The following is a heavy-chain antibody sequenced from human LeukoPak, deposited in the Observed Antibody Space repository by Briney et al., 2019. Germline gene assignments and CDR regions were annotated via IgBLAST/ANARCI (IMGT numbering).Heavy chain of an antibody. CDR1: GFTFSGHW. D-gene: IGHD1-14*01. V-gene: IGHV3-7*01. J-gene: IGHJ4*02. Sequence: GGSLRLSCAASGFTFSGHWMSWVRQAPGKGLEWVANINQGGSDKYYVDSVKGRFTISRDNANNLLYLQMNSLRGEDTAVYYCTRDRSRAEDDWGQGTLVTVSP. CDR3: TRDRSRAEDD. CDR2: INQGGSDK.